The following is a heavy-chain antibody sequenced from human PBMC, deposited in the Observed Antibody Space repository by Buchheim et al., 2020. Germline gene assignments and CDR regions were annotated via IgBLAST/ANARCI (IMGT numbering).Heavy chain of an antibody. CDR3: ARDRAGTEWELLLHHYYYGMDV. D-gene: IGHD1-26*01. CDR1: GFTFSSYA. J-gene: IGHJ6*04. V-gene: IGHV3-30*04. CDR2: ISYDGSNK. Sequence: QVQLVESGGGVVQPGRSLRLSCAASGFTFSSYAMHWVRQAPGKGLEWVAVISYDGSNKYYADSVKGRFTISRDNSKNTLYLQMNSLRAEDTAVYYCARDRAGTEWELLLHHYYYGMDVWGKGTT.